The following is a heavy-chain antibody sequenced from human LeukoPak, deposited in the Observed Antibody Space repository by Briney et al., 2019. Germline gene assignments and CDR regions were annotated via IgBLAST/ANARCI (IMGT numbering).Heavy chain of an antibody. V-gene: IGHV3-21*01. CDR2: IGGSSTSL. D-gene: IGHD1-7*01. CDR1: GFTFSTYA. CDR3: ARDHSSWNYGDAFDI. Sequence: GGSLRLSCAASGFTFSTYAMNWVRQAPGEGLEWVSSIGGSSTSLYYADSLKGRFTISRDNAKNSLYLQLNSLRAEDTAVYYCARDHSSWNYGDAFDIWGQGTMVTVSS. J-gene: IGHJ3*02.